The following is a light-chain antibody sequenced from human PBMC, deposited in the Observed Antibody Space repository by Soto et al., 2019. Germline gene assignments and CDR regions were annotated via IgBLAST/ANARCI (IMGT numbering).Light chain of an antibody. V-gene: IGLV2-14*01. CDR1: SSDVGGYKF. Sequence: QSVLTQPASVSGSPGQSITISCTGTSSDVGGYKFVSWYQQHPGKAPKLIIYEVSNRPSGFSSRFSGSKSGNTASLTISGLQAEDEADYYCSSYAGSSNVFGTGTKVTVL. J-gene: IGLJ1*01. CDR2: EVS. CDR3: SSYAGSSNV.